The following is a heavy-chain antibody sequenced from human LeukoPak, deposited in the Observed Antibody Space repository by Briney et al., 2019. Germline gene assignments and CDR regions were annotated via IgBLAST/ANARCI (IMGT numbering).Heavy chain of an antibody. CDR1: GFTFSSYG. CDR3: ARDHRTAGRFGELLKGFYYYYMDV. Sequence: PGGSLRLSCAASGFTFSSYGMHWVRQAPGKGLEWVAVISYDGSNKYYADSVKGRFTISRDNAKNSLYLQMNSLRAEDTAVYYCARDHRTAGRFGELLKGFYYYYMDVWGKGTTVTISS. CDR2: ISYDGSNK. D-gene: IGHD3-10*01. V-gene: IGHV3-30*03. J-gene: IGHJ6*03.